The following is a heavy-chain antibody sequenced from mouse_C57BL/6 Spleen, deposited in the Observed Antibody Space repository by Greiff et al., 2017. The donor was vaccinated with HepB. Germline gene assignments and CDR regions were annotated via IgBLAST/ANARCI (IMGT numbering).Heavy chain of an antibody. D-gene: IGHD1-1*01. CDR3: ARRLNYYGSSPRFAY. J-gene: IGHJ3*01. V-gene: IGHV2-6*03. CDR2: IWSDGST. Sequence: QVQLQQSGPGLVAPSQSLSITCTVSGFSLTSYGVHWVRQPPGKGLEWLVVIWSDGSTTYNSALKSRLSISKDNSKSQVFLKMNSLQTDDTAMYYCARRLNYYGSSPRFAYWGQGTLVTVSA. CDR1: GFSLTSYG.